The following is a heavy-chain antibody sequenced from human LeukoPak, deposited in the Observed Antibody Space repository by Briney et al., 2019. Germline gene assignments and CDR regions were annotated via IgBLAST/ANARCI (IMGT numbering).Heavy chain of an antibody. CDR1: GFIFSRDS. Sequence: GGSLRLSCAASGFIFSRDSMNWVRQAPGRGLEWISYISRDSDIRYYADSVRGRFHISRDNARNSLYLQMNSLRADDTAMYYCARDQRNGYNYGAFDIWGQGTMVTVSS. J-gene: IGHJ3*02. V-gene: IGHV3-48*01. CDR3: ARDQRNGYNYGAFDI. CDR2: ISRDSDIR. D-gene: IGHD5-24*01.